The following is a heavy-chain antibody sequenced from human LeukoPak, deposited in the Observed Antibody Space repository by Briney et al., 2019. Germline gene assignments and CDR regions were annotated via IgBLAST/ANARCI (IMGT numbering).Heavy chain of an antibody. J-gene: IGHJ4*02. D-gene: IGHD3-22*01. CDR3: ARGVTLYYYDSSGTHYFDY. Sequence: SETLSLTCTVSGGSISSYYWSWIRQPPGKGLEWIGYIYYSGSTNCNPSLKSRVTISVDTSKNQFSLKLSSVTAADTAVYYCARGVTLYYYDSSGTHYFDYWGQGTLVTVSS. CDR1: GGSISSYY. CDR2: IYYSGST. V-gene: IGHV4-59*01.